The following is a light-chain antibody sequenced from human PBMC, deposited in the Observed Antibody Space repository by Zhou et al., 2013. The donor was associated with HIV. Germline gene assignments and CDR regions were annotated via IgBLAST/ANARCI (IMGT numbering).Light chain of an antibody. Sequence: EIVMTQSPVTLSVSPGERATLSCRASQSISSSLAWYQQKPGQAPRLLIYGASTRATGIPGRFSGGGSETEFTLTISSLQPEDFATYYCQQYNSYSHTFGQGTKLEIK. CDR2: GAS. CDR1: QSISSS. CDR3: QQYNSYSHT. V-gene: IGKV3-15*01. J-gene: IGKJ2*01.